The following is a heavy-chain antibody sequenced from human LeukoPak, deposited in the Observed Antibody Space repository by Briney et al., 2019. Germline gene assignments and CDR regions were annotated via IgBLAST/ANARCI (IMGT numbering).Heavy chain of an antibody. Sequence: PERSLRLSCAPSGFMFSTYAMHWVRQAPGKGLGWVAVISFDGSNKHYADSVKGRFTISRDNSKNTLYLQMNSLSSEDTAVYYCARDVYGLDVWGQGTTVTVSS. CDR3: ARDVYGLDV. V-gene: IGHV3-30-3*01. CDR1: GFMFSTYA. J-gene: IGHJ6*02. CDR2: ISFDGSNK.